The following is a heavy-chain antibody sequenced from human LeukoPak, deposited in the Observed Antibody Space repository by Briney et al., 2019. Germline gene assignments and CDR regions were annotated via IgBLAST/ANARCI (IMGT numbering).Heavy chain of an antibody. Sequence: PGGSLRLSCAASGFTVSSNYMSWVRQAPGKGLEWVSVIYSGGSTYYADSVKGRFTISRDNSKNTLYLQMNSLRAEDTAVYYCARDSRSSPRGYWGQGTVVTVST. J-gene: IGHJ4*02. CDR2: IYSGGST. CDR1: GFTVSSNY. V-gene: IGHV3-53*01. CDR3: ARDSRSSPRGY. D-gene: IGHD1-26*01.